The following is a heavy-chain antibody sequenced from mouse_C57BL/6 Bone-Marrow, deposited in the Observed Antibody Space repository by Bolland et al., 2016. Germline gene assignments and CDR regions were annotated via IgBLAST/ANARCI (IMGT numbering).Heavy chain of an antibody. CDR2: CT. CDR3: AVYDYDVWFAY. V-gene: IGHV1-26*01. J-gene: IGHJ3*01. Sequence: CTSYNQKFKDKATLTVDKSSSTAYMELRSLTSEDSAVYYCAVYDYDVWFAYWGQGTLV. D-gene: IGHD2-4*01.